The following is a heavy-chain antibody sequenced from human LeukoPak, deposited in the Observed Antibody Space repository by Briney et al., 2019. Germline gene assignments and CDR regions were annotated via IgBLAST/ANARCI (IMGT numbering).Heavy chain of an antibody. V-gene: IGHV3-23*01. CDR1: GFTFSSYA. Sequence: PGGSLRLCCAASGFTFSSYAMSWVRQAPGKGLEWVSAISGSGGRTYYADSVRGRFTISRDNSKNTVYVQMNSLRAEDTAIYFCVVVSYCAVDCYDYWGQGTLVTVSS. D-gene: IGHD2-21*01. CDR2: ISGSGGRT. CDR3: VVVSYCAVDCYDY. J-gene: IGHJ4*02.